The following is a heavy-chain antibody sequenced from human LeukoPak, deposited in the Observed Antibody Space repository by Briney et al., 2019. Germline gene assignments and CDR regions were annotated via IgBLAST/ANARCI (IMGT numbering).Heavy chain of an antibody. CDR1: GYTFTGYY. CDR3: ARDGSYSSGYDY. CDR2: INPNSGGT. D-gene: IGHD6-19*01. J-gene: IGHJ4*02. V-gene: IGHV1-2*02. Sequence: ASVKVSCKASGYTFTGYYMHWVRQAPGQGLEWMGWINPNSGGTNYAQKFQGRVTMTRDTPISTAYMELSRLRSDDTAVYYCARDGSYSSGYDYWGQGTLVTVSS.